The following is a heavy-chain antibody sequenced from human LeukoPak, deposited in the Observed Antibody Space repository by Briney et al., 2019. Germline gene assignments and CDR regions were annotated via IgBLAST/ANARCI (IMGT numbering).Heavy chain of an antibody. CDR3: AKEVFYCSGGSCQGY. CDR2: ISGSGGRT. CDR1: GFTFSSYS. D-gene: IGHD2-15*01. J-gene: IGHJ4*02. V-gene: IGHV3-23*01. Sequence: SLRLSCAASGFTFSSYSMNWVRQAPGKGLEWVSAISGSGGRTYYADSVKGRFTISRDNSKNTLYLQMNSLRAEDTAVYYCAKEVFYCSGGSCQGYWGQGTLVTVSS.